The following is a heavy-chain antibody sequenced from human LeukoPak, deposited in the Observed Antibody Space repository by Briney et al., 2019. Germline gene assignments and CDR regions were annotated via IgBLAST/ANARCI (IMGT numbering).Heavy chain of an antibody. CDR2: VNHSGVT. D-gene: IGHD6-25*01. V-gene: IGHV4-34*01. CDR1: GGSFSGHL. CDR3: ARGQRLFNWFAP. Sequence: SETLSLTCAVSGGSFSGHLWTWLRQSPRKGLEWIGDVNHSGVTRYNPSLRSRLLIFADASKRHFYLNLTSVTAADTALYFCARGQRLFNWFAPWGQGTLVTDSA. J-gene: IGHJ5*02.